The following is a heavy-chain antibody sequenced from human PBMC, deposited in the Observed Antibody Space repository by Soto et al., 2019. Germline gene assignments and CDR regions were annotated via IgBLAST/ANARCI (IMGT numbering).Heavy chain of an antibody. CDR1: GGSISSYY. CDR2: IYYSGST. J-gene: IGHJ4*02. D-gene: IGHD3-10*01. Sequence: SETLSLTCTVSGGSISSYYWSWIRQPPGKGLEWIGYIYYSGSTNYNPSLKSRVTISVDTSKNQFSLKLSSVTAADTAVYYCATRGNYYGSGNPRPYYFDYWGQGTLVTVSS. CDR3: ATRGNYYGSGNPRPYYFDY. V-gene: IGHV4-59*08.